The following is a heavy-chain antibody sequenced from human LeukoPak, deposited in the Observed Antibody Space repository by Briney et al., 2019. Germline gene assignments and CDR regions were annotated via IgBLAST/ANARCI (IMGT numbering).Heavy chain of an antibody. D-gene: IGHD3-10*01. CDR1: GGSFSGYY. Sequence: SETLSLTCAVYGGSFSGYYWSWIRQPPGKGLEWIGEINHSGSTNYNPSLKSRVTISVDTSKNQFSLKLSSVTAADTAVYYCARGTVRAFDIWGQGTMATVSS. CDR3: ARGTVRAFDI. V-gene: IGHV4-34*01. CDR2: INHSGST. J-gene: IGHJ3*02.